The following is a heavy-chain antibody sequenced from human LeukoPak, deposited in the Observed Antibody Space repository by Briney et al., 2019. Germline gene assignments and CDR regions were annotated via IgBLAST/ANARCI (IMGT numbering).Heavy chain of an antibody. J-gene: IGHJ3*02. CDR3: ARNIWFGESADAFDI. D-gene: IGHD3-10*01. Sequence: GASVKVSCKASGYTFTSYGISWVRQAPGQGLEWMGWINPNSGGTNYAQKFQGRVTMTRDKSIRTAYMELSRLTSDDTAVYYCARNIWFGESADAFDIWGQGTMVTVSS. CDR2: INPNSGGT. V-gene: IGHV1-2*02. CDR1: GYTFTSYG.